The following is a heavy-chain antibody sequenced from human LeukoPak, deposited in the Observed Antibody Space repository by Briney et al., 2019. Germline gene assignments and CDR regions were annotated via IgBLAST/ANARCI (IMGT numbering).Heavy chain of an antibody. Sequence: HPGGSLRLSCAASGFTFSSYAMSWVRQAPGKGLEWVSAISGSGGSTYYADSVKGRFTISRDNSKNTLYLQMNSLRAEDTAVYYCAKAESHYYYYGMDVWGQGTTVTVSS. V-gene: IGHV3-23*01. CDR1: GFTFSSYA. CDR3: AKAESHYYYYGMDV. J-gene: IGHJ6*02. CDR2: ISGSGGST.